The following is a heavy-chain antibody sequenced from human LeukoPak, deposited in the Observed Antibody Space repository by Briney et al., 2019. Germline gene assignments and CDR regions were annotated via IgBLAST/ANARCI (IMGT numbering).Heavy chain of an antibody. V-gene: IGHV3-21*01. CDR3: AGLLGSWYSTFDAFDI. CDR2: ISSSSSYI. D-gene: IGHD6-13*01. J-gene: IGHJ3*02. Sequence: GGSLRLSCAASGFTFSSYSMNWVRQAPGKGLEWVSSISSSSSYIYYADSVKGRFTISRDNAKHSLYLQMNSLRAEDTAVYYCAGLLGSWYSTFDAFDIWGQGTMVTVSS. CDR1: GFTFSSYS.